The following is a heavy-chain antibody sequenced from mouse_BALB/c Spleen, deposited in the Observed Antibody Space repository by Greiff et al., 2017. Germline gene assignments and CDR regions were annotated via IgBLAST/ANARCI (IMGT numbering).Heavy chain of an antibody. J-gene: IGHJ3*01. D-gene: IGHD2-14*01. CDR2: INSNGGST. Sequence: EVQLVESGGGLVKLGGSLKLSCAASGFTFSSYYMSWVRQTPEKRLELVAAINSNGGSTYYPDTVKGRFTISRDNAMNTLYLQMSSLKSEDTALYYCARQGYDGAWFAYWGQGTLVTVSA. CDR3: ARQGYDGAWFAY. CDR1: GFTFSSYY. V-gene: IGHV5-6-2*01.